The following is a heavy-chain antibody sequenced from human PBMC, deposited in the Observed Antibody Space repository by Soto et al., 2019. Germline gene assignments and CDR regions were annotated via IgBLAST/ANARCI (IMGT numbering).Heavy chain of an antibody. D-gene: IGHD3-22*01. Sequence: GGSLRLSCAASGFTFSSYEMNWVRQAPGKGLEWVSYISSSGSTIYYADSVKGRFTISRDNAKNSLYLQMNSLRAEDTAVYYCARTSPRYYYDSSGYYPPFDYWGQGTLVTVSS. V-gene: IGHV3-48*03. J-gene: IGHJ4*02. CDR2: ISSSGSTI. CDR3: ARTSPRYYYDSSGYYPPFDY. CDR1: GFTFSSYE.